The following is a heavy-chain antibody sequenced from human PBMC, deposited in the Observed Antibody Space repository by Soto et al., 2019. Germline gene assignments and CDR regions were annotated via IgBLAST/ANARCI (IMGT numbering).Heavy chain of an antibody. D-gene: IGHD2-2*01. CDR3: ARRYSTNGDYFAY. CDR1: GFTVSNNY. Sequence: PGGSLRLSCAVSGFTVSNNYMNWVRQAPGKGLEWVSVIYSGGKTYYADSVKGRFTISRDNSKNTLYLQMNSLRAEDTAVYYCARRYSTNGDYFAYWGHGTLVTVSS. V-gene: IGHV3-66*01. CDR2: IYSGGKT. J-gene: IGHJ4*01.